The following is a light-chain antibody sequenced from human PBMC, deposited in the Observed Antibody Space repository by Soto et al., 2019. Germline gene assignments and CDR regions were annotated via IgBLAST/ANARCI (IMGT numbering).Light chain of an antibody. V-gene: IGLV6-57*02. CDR2: ENN. CDR3: QSCDSSTQGV. Sequence: NFMLTQPHSVSGSPGKTVTISCTGSSGRIASNYVQWYQQRPGSAPTTVIYENNQRPSGVPDRFSGSIDSSSNSASLTISGLKTEDEADYYCQSCDSSTQGVFGGGTKLTVL. CDR1: SGRIASNY. J-gene: IGLJ2*01.